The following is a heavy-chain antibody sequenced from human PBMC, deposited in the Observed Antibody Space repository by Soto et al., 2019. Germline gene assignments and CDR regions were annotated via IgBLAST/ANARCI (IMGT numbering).Heavy chain of an antibody. V-gene: IGHV3-30*18. CDR3: AKDRRWEVARIAAAGTLVY. J-gene: IGHJ4*02. CDR2: ISYDGSNK. CDR1: GFTFSSYG. D-gene: IGHD6-13*01. Sequence: GGSLRLSCAASGFTFSSYGMHWVRQAPGKGLEWVAVISYDGSNKYYADSVKGRFTISRDNSKNTLYLQMNSLRAEDTAVYYCAKDRRWEVARIAAAGTLVYWGQGTLVTVSS.